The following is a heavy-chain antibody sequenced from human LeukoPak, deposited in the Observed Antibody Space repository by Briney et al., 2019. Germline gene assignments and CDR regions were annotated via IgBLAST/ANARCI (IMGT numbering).Heavy chain of an antibody. Sequence: PGGSLRLSRTASGFTFRTYAMNWVRQAPGKGLEWLSGISGSGNGTYYADSVKGRFTISRDNSKNVVYLQMNSLTVEDAATYYCAKRTMSAFDSWGQGTLLIVSS. CDR1: GFTFRTYA. J-gene: IGHJ4*02. CDR3: AKRTMSAFDS. CDR2: ISGSGNGT. V-gene: IGHV3-23*01.